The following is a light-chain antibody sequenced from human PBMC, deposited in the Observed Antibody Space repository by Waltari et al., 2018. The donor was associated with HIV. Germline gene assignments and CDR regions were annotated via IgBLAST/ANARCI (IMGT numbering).Light chain of an antibody. CDR2: GAS. CDR3: QLYGSELP. CDR1: QTINGKY. J-gene: IGKJ4*01. Sequence: EVGLTQCPGTLSLSPGARATVSGRTSQTINGKYLVWYKQEVGQVPSLLIYGASSRAPAIPERFSGSGSGTDFTLTISRLEPEDFAVYYCQLYGSELPFGGGTKVELK. V-gene: IGKV3-20*01.